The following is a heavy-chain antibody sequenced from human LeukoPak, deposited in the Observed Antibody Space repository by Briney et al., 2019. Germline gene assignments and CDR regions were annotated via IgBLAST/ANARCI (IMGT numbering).Heavy chain of an antibody. J-gene: IGHJ3*02. CDR2: ISYIGTT. CDR3: ARDLVTVTKGFDI. Sequence: SETLSLTCAVSDDSFSSHYWTWIRQPPGKGLEWIGYISYIGTTNYNPPLKSRVTISIDTSKNQFSLKLSSVTAADTAVYYCARDLVTVTKGFDIWGQGTMVSVSS. CDR1: DDSFSSHY. D-gene: IGHD4-17*01. V-gene: IGHV4-59*11.